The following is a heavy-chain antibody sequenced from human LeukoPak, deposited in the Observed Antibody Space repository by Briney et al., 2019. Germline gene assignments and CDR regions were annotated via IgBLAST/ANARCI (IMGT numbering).Heavy chain of an antibody. V-gene: IGHV1-18*01. Sequence: ASVTVSFKASGYTFIIYGISWVRQAPGQGLEWMGWISAYNGNTKYTQKLQGRVTVTTDTSTSTAYMELRSLRSDDTAVYYCARDVSSGSWWEGETFDYWGQGTLVSVPS. D-gene: IGHD1-26*01. CDR3: ARDVSSGSWWEGETFDY. CDR2: ISAYNGNT. J-gene: IGHJ4*02. CDR1: GYTFIIYG.